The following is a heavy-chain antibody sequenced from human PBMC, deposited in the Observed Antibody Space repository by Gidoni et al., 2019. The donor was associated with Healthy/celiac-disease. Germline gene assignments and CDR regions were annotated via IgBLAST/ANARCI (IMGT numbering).Heavy chain of an antibody. J-gene: IGHJ3*02. D-gene: IGHD3-3*01. CDR1: GFPFRAYD. Sequence: QVQLVESGGGVVQPGRSLSLSCSASGFPFRAYDIPWGRQGAGKGLEWVAVISDDGSNKYYAESVKWRFTISRDNSKNTLYLQMNSLRAEDTAVYYCARDITLYYEFCSGYYHDAFDIWGQGTMVTVSS. V-gene: IGHV3-30-3*01. CDR3: ARDITLYYEFCSGYYHDAFDI. CDR2: ISDDGSNK.